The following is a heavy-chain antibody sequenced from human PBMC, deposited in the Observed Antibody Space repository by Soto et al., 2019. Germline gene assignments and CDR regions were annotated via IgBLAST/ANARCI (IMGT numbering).Heavy chain of an antibody. CDR3: AREALYYYDSSGYYYDYYFDY. J-gene: IGHJ4*02. CDR1: GFTVGSNY. V-gene: IGHV3-53*01. D-gene: IGHD3-22*01. CDR2: IYSGGST. Sequence: CGSLRLSCAASGFTVGSNYMSWCRHAPLKWLEWVSVIYSGGSTYYADSVKGRFTISRDNSKNTLYLQMNSLRAEDTAVYYCAREALYYYDSSGYYYDYYFDYWGQGTLVTVSS.